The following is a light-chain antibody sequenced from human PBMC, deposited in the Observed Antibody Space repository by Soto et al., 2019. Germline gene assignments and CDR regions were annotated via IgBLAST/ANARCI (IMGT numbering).Light chain of an antibody. CDR2: GAS. J-gene: IGKJ3*01. CDR3: QQYGSSPFT. V-gene: IGKV3-20*01. Sequence: EIVLTQSPGTLSLSPGERATLSCRASQSVSSSDLAWYQQKPGQAPRLLIYGASSRATGIPDRFSGSGSGTDFTLTISGLEPEDFAVYSCQQYGSSPFTFGPGTQVDIK. CDR1: QSVSSSD.